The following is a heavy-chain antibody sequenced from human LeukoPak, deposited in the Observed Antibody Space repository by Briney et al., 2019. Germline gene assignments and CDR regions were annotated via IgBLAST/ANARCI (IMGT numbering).Heavy chain of an antibody. Sequence: GGSLRLSCAASGFTFSTYAMSWVRQVPGKGLEWVSAISTSGGSTYYAGSVKGRFTISRDNSKNTLYLQMNSLRAEDTAVYYCASPYSNYEIDYWGQGTLVTVSS. CDR1: GFTFSTYA. D-gene: IGHD4-11*01. CDR2: ISTSGGST. V-gene: IGHV3-23*01. J-gene: IGHJ4*02. CDR3: ASPYSNYEIDY.